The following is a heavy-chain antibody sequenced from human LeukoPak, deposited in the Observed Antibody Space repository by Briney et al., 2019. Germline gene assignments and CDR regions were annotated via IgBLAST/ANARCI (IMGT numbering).Heavy chain of an antibody. J-gene: IGHJ4*02. CDR2: IYTSGST. Sequence: PSQTLSLTCTVSGGSISSGDCYWSWIRQPAAKVVEWIGRIYTSGSTNYHPTPKSRVTISVDTSKNQSSLKLSSVTAADTAVYYCARDPQYYDSSGYVLYFDYSGQGTLVTVSS. CDR3: ARDPQYYDSSGYVLYFDY. V-gene: IGHV4-61*02. CDR1: GGSISSGDCY. D-gene: IGHD3-22*01.